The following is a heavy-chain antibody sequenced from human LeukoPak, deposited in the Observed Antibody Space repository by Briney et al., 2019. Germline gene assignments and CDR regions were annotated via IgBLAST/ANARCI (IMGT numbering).Heavy chain of an antibody. CDR3: ARDWGDSKIDE. CDR2: IDGGGTT. D-gene: IGHD2-21*02. CDR1: GFTVNNNY. J-gene: IGHJ4*02. Sequence: PGGSLRLSCAASGFTVNNNYMNWVRLAPGKGPEWVSLIDGGGTTYYADSVKGRFAISRDNSKNTLYLQMDSLRADDTAVYYCARDWGDSKIDEWGQGTLVTVSS. V-gene: IGHV3-66*01.